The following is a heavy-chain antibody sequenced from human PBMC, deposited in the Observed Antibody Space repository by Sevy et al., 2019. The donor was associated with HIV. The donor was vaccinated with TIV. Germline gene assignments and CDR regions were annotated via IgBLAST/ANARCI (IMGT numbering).Heavy chain of an antibody. V-gene: IGHV1-18*04. CDR1: GYTFTSYG. J-gene: IGHJ4*02. CDR2: ITAYNGNT. D-gene: IGHD3-10*01. Sequence: ASVKVSCKASGYTFTSYGISWVRQAPGQGLEWMGWITAYNGNTNYAQKLQGRVTMTTDTSTSTAYMELRSLRSEDTAVYYCARDIGILLWFGELNFDYWGQGTLVTVSS. CDR3: ARDIGILLWFGELNFDY.